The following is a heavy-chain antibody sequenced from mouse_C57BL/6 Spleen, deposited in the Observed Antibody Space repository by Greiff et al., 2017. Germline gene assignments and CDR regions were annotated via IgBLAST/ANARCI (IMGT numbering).Heavy chain of an antibody. V-gene: IGHV1-18*01. Sequence: EVQLQQSGPELVKPGASVKIPCKASGYTFTDYNMDWVKQSHGKSLEWIGDINPNNGGPIYNQKFKGKATLTVDKSSSTAYMELRSLTSEDTAVYYCARSDGYGDYWGQGTTLTVSS. CDR2: INPNNGGP. J-gene: IGHJ2*01. CDR3: ARSDGYGDY. CDR1: GYTFTDYN. D-gene: IGHD2-2*01.